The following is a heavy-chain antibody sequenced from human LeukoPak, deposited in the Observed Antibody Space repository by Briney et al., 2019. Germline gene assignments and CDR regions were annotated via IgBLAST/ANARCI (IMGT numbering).Heavy chain of an antibody. V-gene: IGHV3-30*02. Sequence: GVSVTLSCAASGFTFSSYGMHWLRQAPGKGREGVAFIRYDGSNKYYADSVKGRFTISRDNSKNTLYLQMNSLRAEDTAVYYLAKSPCGGDCYFGFDYWGQGTLVTVSS. J-gene: IGHJ4*02. CDR1: GFTFSSYG. CDR2: IRYDGSNK. CDR3: AKSPCGGDCYFGFDY. D-gene: IGHD2-21*01.